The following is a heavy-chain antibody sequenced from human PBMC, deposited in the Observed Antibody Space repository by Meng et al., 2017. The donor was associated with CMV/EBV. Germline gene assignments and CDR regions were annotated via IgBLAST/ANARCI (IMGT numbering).Heavy chain of an antibody. V-gene: IGHV3-30-3*01. J-gene: IGHJ4*02. CDR1: GFTFSSYA. CDR3: AREDACY. Sequence: QVRLVGSGGGVVQPGRSLGLSCAASGFTFSSYAMHWVRQAPGKGLEWVAVISYDGSNKYYADSVKGRFTISRDNSKNTLYLQMNSLRAEDTAVYYCAREDACYWGQGTLVTVSS. CDR2: ISYDGSNK.